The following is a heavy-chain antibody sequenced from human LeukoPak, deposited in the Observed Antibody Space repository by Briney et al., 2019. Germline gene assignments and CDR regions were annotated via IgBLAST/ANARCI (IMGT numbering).Heavy chain of an antibody. CDR1: GGAFINHA. D-gene: IGHD3-10*01. Sequence: SVKVSCKTSGGAFINHAMNWVRQAPGQGLEWMGGIMPVLGTPSYAQKFQGRVTINADESTTTFYTELSSLRSEDTAMYYCARWTHGSGPGFFVHWGQGTLVTVSS. V-gene: IGHV1-69*13. CDR3: ARWTHGSGPGFFVH. J-gene: IGHJ1*01. CDR2: IMPVLGTP.